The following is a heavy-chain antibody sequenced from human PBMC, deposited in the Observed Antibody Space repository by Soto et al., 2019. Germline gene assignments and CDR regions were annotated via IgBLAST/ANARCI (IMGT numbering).Heavy chain of an antibody. CDR1: GFTFSSYA. CDR2: ISYDGSNK. D-gene: IGHD6-19*01. J-gene: IGHJ4*02. CDR3: ARARGTTKGSGYFDY. Sequence: QVQLVESGGGVVQPGRSLRLSCAASGFTFSSYAMHWVRQAPGKGLEWVAVISYDGSNKYYADSVKGRFTISRDNSKNTLYLQMNSLRAADTAVYSCARARGTTKGSGYFDYWGQGTLVTVSS. V-gene: IGHV3-30-3*01.